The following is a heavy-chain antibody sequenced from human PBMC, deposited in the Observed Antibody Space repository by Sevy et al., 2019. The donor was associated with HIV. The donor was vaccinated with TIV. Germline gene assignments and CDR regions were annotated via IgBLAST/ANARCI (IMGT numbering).Heavy chain of an antibody. V-gene: IGHV3-15*07. J-gene: IGHJ4*02. CDR2: ITSETDGGTT. CDR1: GFTLNKAW. CDR3: SMEDGYNYFDY. Sequence: GGSLRLSCAASGFTLNKAWMNWVRQAPGKGLEWVGRITSETDGGTTDYAEPVKGRFSISRDDSKNTLYLQMNSLKIEDTAVYYCSMEDGYNYFDYWGQGALVTVSS. D-gene: IGHD5-12*01.